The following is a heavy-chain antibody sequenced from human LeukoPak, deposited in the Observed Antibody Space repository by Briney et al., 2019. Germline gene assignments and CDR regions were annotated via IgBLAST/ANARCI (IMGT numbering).Heavy chain of an antibody. CDR2: IDPSDSYT. V-gene: IGHV5-10-1*01. J-gene: IGHJ4*02. Sequence: GESLKISCKGSGYSFTSYWISWVRQMPGKGLEWMGRIDPSDSYTNYSPSFQGHVTISADKSISTAYLQWSSLKASDTAMYYCARRVDSSWFFDFWGRGTLVTVSS. CDR1: GYSFTSYW. D-gene: IGHD6-13*01. CDR3: ARRVDSSWFFDF.